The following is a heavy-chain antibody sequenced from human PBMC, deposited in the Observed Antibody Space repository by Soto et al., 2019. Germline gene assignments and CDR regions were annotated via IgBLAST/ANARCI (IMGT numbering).Heavy chain of an antibody. CDR1: GFTFSNAW. J-gene: IGHJ4*02. V-gene: IGHV3-15*01. Sequence: GGSLRLSCAASGFTFSNAWMSWVRQAPGKGLEWVGRIKSKTDGGTTDYAAPVKGRFTISRDDSKNTLYLQMNSLKTEDTAVYYCTTDWPRTYYDFWSGLSAPIDYWGQGTLVTVSS. CDR3: TTDWPRTYYDFWSGLSAPIDY. CDR2: IKSKTDGGTT. D-gene: IGHD3-3*01.